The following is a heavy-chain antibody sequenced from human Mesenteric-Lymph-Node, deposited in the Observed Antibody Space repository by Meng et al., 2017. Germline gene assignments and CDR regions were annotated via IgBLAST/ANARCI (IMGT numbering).Heavy chain of an antibody. CDR2: IGSRSGYT. D-gene: IGHD6-13*01. CDR1: GFPFSSYT. CDR3: ARDRWTAGTDLHYYYGMDV. J-gene: IGHJ6*02. V-gene: IGHV3-21*04. Sequence: GESLKISCVASGFPFSSYTMNWVRQAPGKGLEWVSSIGSRSGYTYYADSVKGRFTISRDNAKNSLYLQMNSLRAEDTAVYYCARDRWTAGTDLHYYYGMDVWGQGTTVTVSS.